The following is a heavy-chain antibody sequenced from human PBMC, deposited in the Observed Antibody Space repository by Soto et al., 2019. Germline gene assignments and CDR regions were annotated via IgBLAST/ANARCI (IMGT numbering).Heavy chain of an antibody. CDR3: AKEGYCSSTSCYYGGGFDY. J-gene: IGHJ4*02. Sequence: GGSLRLSCAASGFTFSSYAMSWVRQAPGKGLEWVSAISGSGGSTYYADSVKGRFTISRDNSKNTLYLQMNSLRAEDTAVYYCAKEGYCSSTSCYYGGGFDYWGQGTLVTVSS. CDR1: GFTFSSYA. V-gene: IGHV3-23*01. CDR2: ISGSGGST. D-gene: IGHD2-2*01.